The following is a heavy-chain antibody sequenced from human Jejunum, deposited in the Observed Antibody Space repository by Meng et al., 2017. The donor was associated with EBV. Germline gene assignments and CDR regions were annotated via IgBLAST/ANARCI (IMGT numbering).Heavy chain of an antibody. V-gene: IGHV4-4*02. CDR3: ARDGGPSGSYAYWFDP. J-gene: IGHJ5*02. D-gene: IGHD1-26*01. Sequence: QVQRQESGPGLWKPLGTLSLTCAVSGGSISSSNWWSWVRQPPGKGPEWIGEIFHIGTTNYNPTLKSRVTMSVDKSKNHFSLKLTSVTAADTAVYYCARDGGPSGSYAYWFDPWGQGTLVTVSS. CDR1: GGSISSSNW. CDR2: IFHIGTT.